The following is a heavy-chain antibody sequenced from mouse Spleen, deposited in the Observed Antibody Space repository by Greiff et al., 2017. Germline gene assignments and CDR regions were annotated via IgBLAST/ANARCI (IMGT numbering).Heavy chain of an antibody. V-gene: IGHV3-6*01. J-gene: IGHJ2*01. Sequence: EVQRVESGPGLVKPSQSLSLTCSVTGYSITSGYYWNWIRQFPGNKLEWMGYISYDGSNNYNPSLKNRISITRDTSKNQFFLKLNSVTTEDTATYYCARGGGPYYYGSSFYYFDYWGQGTTLTVSS. CDR3: ARGGGPYYYGSSFYYFDY. CDR2: ISYDGSN. CDR1: GYSITSGYY. D-gene: IGHD1-1*01.